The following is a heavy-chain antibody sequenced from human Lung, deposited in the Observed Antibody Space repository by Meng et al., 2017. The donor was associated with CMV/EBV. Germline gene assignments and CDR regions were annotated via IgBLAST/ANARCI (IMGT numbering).Heavy chain of an antibody. V-gene: IGHV4-31*03. D-gene: IGHD2-15*01. J-gene: IGHJ5*02. CDR2: IYYSGST. CDR3: ARSKGYCSGGSCISRFDP. CDR1: GGSFSGGYY. Sequence: SXTLSLXCTVSGGSFSGGYYWSWIRQHPGKGLELIGYIYYSGSTNYNPSLKSRVTMSIDTSKNQFSLKLTSVTAADTAVYYCARSKGYCSGGSCISRFDPWXQGTPVTVSS.